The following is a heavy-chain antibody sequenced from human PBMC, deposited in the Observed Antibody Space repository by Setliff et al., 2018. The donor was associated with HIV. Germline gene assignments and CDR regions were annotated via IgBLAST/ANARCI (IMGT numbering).Heavy chain of an antibody. CDR3: ARNSKNWNYPVEYYDYYMDV. Sequence: NPSETLSLTCTVSGGSISSGGYYWSWIRQHPGKGLEWIGYIHYSGSTYFNPSLKSRVTISLDTSKNQFSLKVSSMTAADTAVYYCARNSKNWNYPVEYYDYYMDVWGTGTTVTVSS. V-gene: IGHV4-31*03. D-gene: IGHD1-7*01. CDR2: IHYSGST. CDR1: GGSISSGGYY. J-gene: IGHJ6*03.